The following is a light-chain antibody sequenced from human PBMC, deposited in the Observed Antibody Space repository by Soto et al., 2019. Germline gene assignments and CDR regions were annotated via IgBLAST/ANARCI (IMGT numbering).Light chain of an antibody. V-gene: IGLV1-40*01. CDR1: SSNIGAGYD. CDR3: QSYDNSLSGPV. Sequence: QSVLTQPPSVSGAPGQRVTISCTGSSSNIGAGYDVHWYQQLPGTAPKLLIFVNSNRPSGVPDRFSGSKSGTSASLAITGLQAEDEADYYCQSYDNSLSGPVFGGGTQLTVL. J-gene: IGLJ2*01. CDR2: VNS.